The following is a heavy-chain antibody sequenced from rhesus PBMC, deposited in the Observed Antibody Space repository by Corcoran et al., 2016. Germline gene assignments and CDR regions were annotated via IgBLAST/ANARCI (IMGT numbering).Heavy chain of an antibody. J-gene: IGHJ2*01. CDR2: ISFDVSKK. Sequence: EVQLVESGGGLVQPGGSLRLSCAASGFTFTNYCIHWVRQAPGKGLEWVSVISFDVSKKYYADSVKDRFTISRDNSNNILYLQMNNLKLEDTAVYYCARDIAADGNWYFDLWGPGTPITISS. CDR1: GFTFTNYC. CDR3: ARDIAADGNWYFDL. D-gene: IGHD6-25*01. V-gene: IGHV3-54*02.